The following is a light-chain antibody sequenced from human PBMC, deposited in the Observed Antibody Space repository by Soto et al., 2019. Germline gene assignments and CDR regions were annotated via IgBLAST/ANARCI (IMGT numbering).Light chain of an antibody. V-gene: IGLV4-69*01. Sequence: QPVLTESPSASASPGASVKLTCTLSSGHSNYAIAWHQQQPEKGPRYLMKVNSDGSHRKGDGIPDRFSGSSSGAQRYLTISSLQSEDEADYYCQTWGTGIIVFGTGTKLTVL. CDR3: QTWGTGIIV. CDR2: VNSDGSH. J-gene: IGLJ1*01. CDR1: SGHSNYA.